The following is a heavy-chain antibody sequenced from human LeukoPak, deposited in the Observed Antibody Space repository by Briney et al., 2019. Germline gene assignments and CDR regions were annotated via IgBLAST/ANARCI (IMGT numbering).Heavy chain of an antibody. J-gene: IGHJ4*02. Sequence: SSGTLSLTCTVSGGSISSSSYYWGWIRQPPGKGLEWIGSIYYTGSTYYNPSLKSRVTISIDTSKNQFSLRLSSVTAADTAVYFCARVAAAGNYYFDYWGQGTLVTVSS. CDR1: GGSISSSSYY. CDR2: IYYTGST. V-gene: IGHV4-39*07. D-gene: IGHD6-13*01. CDR3: ARVAAAGNYYFDY.